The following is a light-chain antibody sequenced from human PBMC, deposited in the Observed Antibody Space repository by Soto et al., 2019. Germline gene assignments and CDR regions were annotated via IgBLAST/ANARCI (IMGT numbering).Light chain of an antibody. CDR1: RSDIGSYNY. CDR2: GVS. Sequence: QSALTQPASVSGSPGQSITISCSGTRSDIGSYNYVAWYQQFPGKTPKILIYGVSNRPSGVSSRFSGSKSGNTASLTISGLQAEDEADYYCISYTGSSTPYVFGSGTKVTAL. J-gene: IGLJ1*01. V-gene: IGLV2-14*01. CDR3: ISYTGSSTPYV.